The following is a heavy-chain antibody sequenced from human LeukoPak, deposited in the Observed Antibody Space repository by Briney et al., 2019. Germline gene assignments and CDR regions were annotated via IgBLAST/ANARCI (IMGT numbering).Heavy chain of an antibody. CDR2: ISSNGGST. J-gene: IGHJ4*02. CDR3: ARGPIRDYGGNSGDY. D-gene: IGHD4-23*01. CDR1: GFTFSSYA. Sequence: GGSLRLSRAASGFTFSSYAMHWVRQAPGKGLEYVSAISSNGGSTYYANSVKGRFTISRDNSKNTLYLQMGSLRAEDMAVYYCARGPIRDYGGNSGDYWGQGTLVTVSS. V-gene: IGHV3-64*01.